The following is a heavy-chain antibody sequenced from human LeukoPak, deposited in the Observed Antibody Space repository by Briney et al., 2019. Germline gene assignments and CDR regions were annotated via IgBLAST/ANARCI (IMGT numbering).Heavy chain of an antibody. CDR3: ATTAGYCSSTSCPPGYGMDV. Sequence: SETLSLTCAVYGGSFRGYYWSWIRQPPGKGLEWIGEINHSGSTNYNPSLKSRVTISVDTSKNQFSLKLSSVTAADTAVYYCATTAGYCSSTSCPPGYGMDVWGKGTTVTVSS. CDR2: INHSGST. V-gene: IGHV4-34*01. D-gene: IGHD2-2*01. CDR1: GGSFRGYY. J-gene: IGHJ6*04.